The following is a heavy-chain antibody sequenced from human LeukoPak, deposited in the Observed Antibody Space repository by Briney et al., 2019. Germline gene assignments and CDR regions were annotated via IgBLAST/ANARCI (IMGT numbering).Heavy chain of an antibody. CDR2: IYYGGST. CDR3: ARGGTAMARHWFAP. V-gene: IGHV4-59*01. CDR1: GGSISSYY. J-gene: IGHJ5*02. D-gene: IGHD5-18*01. Sequence: NPSETLSLTCTVSGGSISSYYWSWIRQPPGKGLEWIGYIYYGGSTNYTPSLKSRVTISVDTSKNQFSLKLSSVTAADTAVYYCARGGTAMARHWFAPWGQGTLVAVSS.